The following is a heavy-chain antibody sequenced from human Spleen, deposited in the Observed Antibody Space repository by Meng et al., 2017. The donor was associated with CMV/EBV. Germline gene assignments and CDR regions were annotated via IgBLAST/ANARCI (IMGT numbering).Heavy chain of an antibody. Sequence: GGSLRLSCAASGFTFSSYSMNWVRQAPGKGLEWVSSISSSSSYIYYADSVKGRFTISRDNAKNSLYLQMNSLRAEDTAVYYCARDYYDFWSGYLSPVVYWGQGTLVTVSS. CDR2: ISSSSSYI. CDR1: GFTFSSYS. J-gene: IGHJ4*02. CDR3: ARDYYDFWSGYLSPVVY. V-gene: IGHV3-21*01. D-gene: IGHD3-3*01.